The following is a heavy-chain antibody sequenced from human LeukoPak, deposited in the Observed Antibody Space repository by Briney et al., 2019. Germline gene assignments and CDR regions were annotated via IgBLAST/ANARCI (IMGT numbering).Heavy chain of an antibody. J-gene: IGHJ6*02. CDR3: ARDDSYYYDSSGYYSAYYYGMDV. Sequence: ASVKVSCKASGYTFTGYYMHWVRQAPGQGLEWMGRINPNSGGTNYAQKFQGRVTMTRDTSISTAYMELSRLRSDDMAVYYCARDDSYYYDSSGYYSAYYYGMDVWGQGTTVTVSS. D-gene: IGHD3-22*01. V-gene: IGHV1-2*06. CDR2: INPNSGGT. CDR1: GYTFTGYY.